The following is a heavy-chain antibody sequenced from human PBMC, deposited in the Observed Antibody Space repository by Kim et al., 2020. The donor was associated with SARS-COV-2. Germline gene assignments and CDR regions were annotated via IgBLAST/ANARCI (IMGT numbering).Heavy chain of an antibody. CDR1: GFTFGDYA. CDR2: ISWNSGSI. V-gene: IGHV3-9*01. D-gene: IGHD1-26*01. CDR3: AKGGYSGSYYAGFILDDP. Sequence: GGSLRLSCAASGFTFGDYAMHWVRQAPGKGLEWVSGISWNSGSICYADSVKGRFTISRDNAKNSLYLQMNSLRAEDTALYYCAKGGYSGSYYAGFILDDPWGQGTLVTVSS. J-gene: IGHJ5*02.